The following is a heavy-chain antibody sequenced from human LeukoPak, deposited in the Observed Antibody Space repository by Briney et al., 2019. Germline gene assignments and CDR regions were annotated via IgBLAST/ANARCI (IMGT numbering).Heavy chain of an antibody. Sequence: SETLSLTCAVSGGSISSYYWSWLRQPPGKGLEWIGYIYYSGITNYNPSLKSRVTISVDTSKNQFSLKLSSVTAADTAVYYCARQFYYYDGAAFDIWAKGQWSPSLQ. CDR1: GGSISSYY. CDR2: IYYSGIT. CDR3: ARQFYYYDGAAFDI. J-gene: IGHJ3*02. D-gene: IGHD3-22*01. V-gene: IGHV4-59*08.